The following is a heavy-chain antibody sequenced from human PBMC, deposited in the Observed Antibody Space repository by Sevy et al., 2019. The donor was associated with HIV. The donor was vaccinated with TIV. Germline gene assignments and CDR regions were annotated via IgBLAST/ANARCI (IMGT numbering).Heavy chain of an antibody. CDR1: GDSVSSNSAA. J-gene: IGHJ6*02. D-gene: IGHD2-15*01. CDR2: TYYRSKWYN. CDR3: ARAGGGGYCSGGSCYSSYYYFYGMDV. Sequence: SQTLSLTCAISGDSVSSNSAAWNWIRQSPSRGLEWLGRTYYRSKWYNDYAVSVKRRITINPHTSNTQFSLQLNSVTPEDTAVYYCARAGGGGYCSGGSCYSSYYYFYGMDVWGQGTTVTVSS. V-gene: IGHV6-1*01.